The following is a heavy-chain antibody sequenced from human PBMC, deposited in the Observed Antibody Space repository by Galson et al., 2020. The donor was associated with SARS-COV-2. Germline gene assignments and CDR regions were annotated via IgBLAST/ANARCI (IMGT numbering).Heavy chain of an antibody. D-gene: IGHD2-2*01. Sequence: GESLKISCAASGFTFSSYAMSWVRQAPGRGLEWDSTITTSGTSTYYADSVKGRFTISRDNSKNTLYLQMNSLRAEDTAVYYCAKARVPAAVKWFDPWGQGTLVTVSS. CDR1: GFTFSSYA. V-gene: IGHV3-23*01. CDR2: ITTSGTST. CDR3: AKARVPAAVKWFDP. J-gene: IGHJ5*02.